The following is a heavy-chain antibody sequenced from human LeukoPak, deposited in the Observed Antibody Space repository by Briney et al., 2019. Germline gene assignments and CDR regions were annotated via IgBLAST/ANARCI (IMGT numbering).Heavy chain of an antibody. CDR3: ARDDYGDQTDY. Sequence: GGSLRLSCAASGFTVSSNYMSWVRQAPGKGLEWVSVIYRGGSTYYADSVKGRFTISRDNSKNTLYLQMNSLTAEDTAVYYCARDDYGDQTDYWGQGTLVNVSS. CDR1: GFTVSSNY. J-gene: IGHJ4*02. CDR2: IYRGGST. D-gene: IGHD4-17*01. V-gene: IGHV3-66*01.